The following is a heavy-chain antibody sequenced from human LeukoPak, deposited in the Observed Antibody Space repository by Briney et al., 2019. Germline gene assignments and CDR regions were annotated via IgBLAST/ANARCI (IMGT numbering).Heavy chain of an antibody. D-gene: IGHD1-26*01. Sequence: GGSLRLSCAASGFTFSTYAMTWVRQAPGKGLEWVSLISGTGGSTYYADSVKGRFTISRDNSKNTLYLQMNSLRAEDTAVYYCAKGVRSYLYYFDYWGQGTLVTVSS. V-gene: IGHV3-23*01. J-gene: IGHJ4*02. CDR3: AKGVRSYLYYFDY. CDR1: GFTFSTYA. CDR2: ISGTGGST.